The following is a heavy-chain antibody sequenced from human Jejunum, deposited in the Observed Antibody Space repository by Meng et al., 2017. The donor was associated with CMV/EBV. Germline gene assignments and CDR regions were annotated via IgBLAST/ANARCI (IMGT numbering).Heavy chain of an antibody. V-gene: IGHV3-48*03. CDR1: FPFSSYE. D-gene: IGHD3-16*01. CDR2: ITANAKIV. J-gene: IGHJ4*02. CDR3: ARDAPTAYKGGNFDY. Sequence: FPFSSYEMNWVRQAPGKWLELVSFITANAKIVYYADSVQGRFTISRDNAKTSLYLQMSSLRAEDTAIYCCARDAPTAYKGGNFDYWGQGALVTVSS.